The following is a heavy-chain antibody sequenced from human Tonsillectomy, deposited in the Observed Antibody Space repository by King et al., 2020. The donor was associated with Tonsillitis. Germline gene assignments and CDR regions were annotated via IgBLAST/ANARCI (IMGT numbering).Heavy chain of an antibody. CDR2: INWNGGST. CDR3: AGTYYYGSGDYYYGMDV. Sequence: VQLVESGGGVVRPGGSLRLSCAASAFTFDDYGMSWVRQAPGKGLEWVTGINWNGGSTGYADSVKGRFTISRDNAKNSLYLQMNSLRAADTALYLCAGTYYYGSGDYYYGMDVWGQGTTVTVSS. D-gene: IGHD3-10*01. J-gene: IGHJ6*02. CDR1: AFTFDDYG. V-gene: IGHV3-20*01.